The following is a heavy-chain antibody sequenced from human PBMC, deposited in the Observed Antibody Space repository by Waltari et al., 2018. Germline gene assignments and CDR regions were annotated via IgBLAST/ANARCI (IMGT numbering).Heavy chain of an antibody. CDR2: INPNSGGT. CDR3: ATHRWGSTEYFQH. J-gene: IGHJ1*01. CDR1: GGTFSSYA. V-gene: IGHV1-2*04. D-gene: IGHD6-13*01. Sequence: QVQLVQSGAEVKKPGSSVKVSCKASGGTFSSYAISWVRQAPGQGLEWMGWINPNSGGTNYAQKFQGWVTMTRDTSISTAYMELSRLRSDDTAVYYCATHRWGSTEYFQHWGQGTLVTVSS.